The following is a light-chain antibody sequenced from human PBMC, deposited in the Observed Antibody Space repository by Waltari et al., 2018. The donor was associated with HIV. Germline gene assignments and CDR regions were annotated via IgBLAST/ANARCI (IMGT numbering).Light chain of an antibody. CDR2: KAS. Sequence: DIQMTQNTSTLSASVGDRVTITCRASQSISSWLAWYQQKPGKAPNLLIYKASSLKSGVPSRFSGSGSGTEFTLTISSLQPDDFATYYCQQYNSYPYTFGPGTKLEIK. CDR3: QQYNSYPYT. J-gene: IGKJ2*01. CDR1: QSISSW. V-gene: IGKV1-5*03.